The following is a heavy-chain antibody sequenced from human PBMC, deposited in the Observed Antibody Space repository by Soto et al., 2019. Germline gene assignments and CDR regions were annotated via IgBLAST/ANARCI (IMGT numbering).Heavy chain of an antibody. CDR3: AGRSGSSDY. CDR2: ISYDEIDK. D-gene: IGHD3-10*01. J-gene: IGHJ4*02. CDR1: GFTFSNYT. Sequence: PGGSLRLSCAASGFTFSNYTMHWVRQVPGKGLEWVTLISYDEIDKYYADAVKGRFTISRDNSKNTLFLQMDSLRAEDTAVYYCAGRSGSSDYWGQGTLVTVSS. V-gene: IGHV3-30*04.